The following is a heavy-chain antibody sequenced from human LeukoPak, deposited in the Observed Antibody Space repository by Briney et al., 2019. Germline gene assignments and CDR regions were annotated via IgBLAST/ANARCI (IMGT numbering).Heavy chain of an antibody. V-gene: IGHV3-23*01. Sequence: GGSLRLSCAASGFTFSSYAMSWVRQAPGKGLEWVSAISVTGGSTDYADSVKGRFTISRDNSKNTLYLQTNSLRGEDTAVYYCAKEGWFGEDNWFDPWGQGTLVTVSS. CDR2: ISVTGGST. CDR1: GFTFSSYA. J-gene: IGHJ5*02. CDR3: AKEGWFGEDNWFDP. D-gene: IGHD3-10*01.